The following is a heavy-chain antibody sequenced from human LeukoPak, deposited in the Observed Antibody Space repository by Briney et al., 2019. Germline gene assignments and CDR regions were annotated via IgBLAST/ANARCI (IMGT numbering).Heavy chain of an antibody. CDR3: AKDYRSGTSNFDY. D-gene: IGHD1-26*01. CDR1: GFTFSSYE. V-gene: IGHV3-48*03. Sequence: TGGSLRLSCAASGFTFSSYEMNWVRQAPGKGLEWVSYISSSGSTIYYADSVKGRFTISRDNSKSTLYLQMNSLRAEDTAVYYCAKDYRSGTSNFDYWGQGTLVTVSS. J-gene: IGHJ4*02. CDR2: ISSSGSTI.